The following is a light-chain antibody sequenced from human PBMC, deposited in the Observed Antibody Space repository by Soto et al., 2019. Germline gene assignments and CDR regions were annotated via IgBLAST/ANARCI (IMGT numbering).Light chain of an antibody. V-gene: IGKV4-1*01. Sequence: DIVMTQSPDSLALSLGERATINCKSSQSVLYSSNNKHYLAWYQQKPGQPPKVLIYWTSTRESGVPDRCSGSASGTDFTLTIGSLQAEDVALYYWQQYYAPPWTFGQGTKVEIK. J-gene: IGKJ1*01. CDR3: QQYYAPPWT. CDR2: WTS. CDR1: QSVLYSSNNKHY.